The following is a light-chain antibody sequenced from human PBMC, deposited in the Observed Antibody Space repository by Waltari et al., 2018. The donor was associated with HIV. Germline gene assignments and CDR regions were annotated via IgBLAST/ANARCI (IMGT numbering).Light chain of an antibody. CDR3: SSLTNSATXSVL. CDR2: EVX. J-gene: IGLJ3*02. V-gene: IGLV2-14*01. Sequence: QFALTQPASVSGSPGQSITISCTGSSSDIGYSNYVSWYQQHPGKAPKLIIFEVXXRPSGXSSRFSGXKSXXTASLTISGLQAXDEADYXCSSLTNSATXSVLFGGGTQLTVL. CDR1: SSDIGYSNY.